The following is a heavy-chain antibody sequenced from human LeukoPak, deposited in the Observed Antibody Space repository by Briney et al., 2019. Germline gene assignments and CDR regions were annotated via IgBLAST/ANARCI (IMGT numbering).Heavy chain of an antibody. CDR3: AIPFFRSGWYDFDY. D-gene: IGHD6-19*01. V-gene: IGHV5-51*01. J-gene: IGHJ4*02. Sequence: GESLKISCKGSGYHFANYWIGWVRQMPGKGLEWMGVIYPGDSDTTYSPSFRGHVTMSADKSISTAFLQWSSLEASDTAIFYCAIPFFRSGWYDFDYWGQGTLVTGSS. CDR1: GYHFANYW. CDR2: IYPGDSDT.